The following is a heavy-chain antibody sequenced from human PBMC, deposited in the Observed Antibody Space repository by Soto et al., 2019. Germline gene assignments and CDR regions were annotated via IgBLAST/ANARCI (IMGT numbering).Heavy chain of an antibody. Sequence: PSETLSLTCTVSGGSISSDYWSWIRQSPGKGLEWIGYLYYGASTKYTPSLESRVTISGDTSKNQFSLKLTSVTAADTAVYWCTRDNLPDLLSYWGQGTLVPGSS. V-gene: IGHV4-59*12. J-gene: IGHJ4*02. CDR2: LYYGAST. CDR3: TRDNLPDLLSY. CDR1: GGSISSDY. D-gene: IGHD1-26*01.